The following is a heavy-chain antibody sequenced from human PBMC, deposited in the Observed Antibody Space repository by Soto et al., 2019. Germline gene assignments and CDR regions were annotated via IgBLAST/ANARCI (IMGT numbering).Heavy chain of an antibody. J-gene: IGHJ4*02. D-gene: IGHD4-4*01. CDR2: ISGSGAYT. V-gene: IGHV3-23*01. CDR3: ARDRNPYSNKYYFDY. CDR1: GFTFSTYA. Sequence: VGSLRLSCAASGFTFSTYAMNWVRHPPGKGLEWVSSISGSGAYTYYADSVQGRFTISRDNSKNTLNLQMNSLRAEDTAVYYCARDRNPYSNKYYFDYWGQGTLVTVSS.